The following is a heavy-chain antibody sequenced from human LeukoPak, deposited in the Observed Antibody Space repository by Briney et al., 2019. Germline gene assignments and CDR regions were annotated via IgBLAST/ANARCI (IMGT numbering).Heavy chain of an antibody. CDR2: IIPILGIA. CDR3: ARERKARGYSYVYYFDY. V-gene: IGHV1-69*04. Sequence: SVKVSCKAFGGTFSSYAISWVRQAPGQGLEWMGRIIPILGIANYAQKFQGRVTITADKSTSTAYMELSSLRSEDTAVYYCARERKARGYSYVYYFDYWGQGTLVTVSS. D-gene: IGHD5-18*01. CDR1: GGTFSSYA. J-gene: IGHJ4*02.